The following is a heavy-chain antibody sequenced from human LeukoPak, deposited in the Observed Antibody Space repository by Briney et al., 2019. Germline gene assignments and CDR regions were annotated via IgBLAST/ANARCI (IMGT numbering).Heavy chain of an antibody. J-gene: IGHJ5*02. D-gene: IGHD6-13*01. CDR2: AYFSGTT. V-gene: IGHV4-39*01. CDR1: GGSVSTSSYY. Sequence: PSETLSLTCTVSGGSVSTSSYYWGWIRQPPGKGLEWIGSAYFSGTTYYNPSLQSRVTISVDTSGNRFSLKLTSVTAADTAVYYCARPNSSSWYYRVDPWGQGILVTVSS. CDR3: ARPNSSSWYYRVDP.